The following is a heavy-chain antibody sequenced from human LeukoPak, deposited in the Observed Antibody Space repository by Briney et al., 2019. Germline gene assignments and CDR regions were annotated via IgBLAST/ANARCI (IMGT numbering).Heavy chain of an antibody. Sequence: SQTLSLTCAISGDSVSSNSAAWNWIRQSPSRGLEWLGRTYYRSKWYNDYAVSVKSRITINPDTSKNQSSLQLNSVTPEDTAVYYCARDLLSSGWYVGAFDIWGQETMVTVSS. J-gene: IGHJ3*02. V-gene: IGHV6-1*01. CDR3: ARDLLSSGWYVGAFDI. D-gene: IGHD6-19*01. CDR1: GDSVSSNSAA. CDR2: TYYRSKWYN.